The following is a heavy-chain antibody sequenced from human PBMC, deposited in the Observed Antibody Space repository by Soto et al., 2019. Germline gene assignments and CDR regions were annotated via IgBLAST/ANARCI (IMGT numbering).Heavy chain of an antibody. J-gene: IGHJ4*02. D-gene: IGHD2-15*01. CDR3: ARGLMLPDY. V-gene: IGHV3-30*03. Sequence: GGSLRLSCAASGFTFNIYGMHWVRQAPDKGLEWVALISYDGSNQYYADSVKGRFTISRDNSKNTLYLQMNSLRAEDTAVYYCARGLMLPDYWGQGTLVTVSS. CDR1: GFTFNIYG. CDR2: ISYDGSNQ.